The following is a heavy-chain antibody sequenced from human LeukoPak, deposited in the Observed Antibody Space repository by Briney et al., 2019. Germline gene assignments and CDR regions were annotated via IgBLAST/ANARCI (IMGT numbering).Heavy chain of an antibody. D-gene: IGHD5-12*01. Sequence: SQTLSLTCTVSGGSISSGGYYWSWIRQPPGKGLEWIGYIYHSGSTYYNPSLKSRVTISVDRSKNQFSLKLSSVTAADTAVYYCARYSVAFTYDLHWGQGTLVTVSS. V-gene: IGHV4-30-2*01. CDR1: GGSISSGGYY. CDR3: ARYSVAFTYDLH. J-gene: IGHJ4*02. CDR2: IYHSGST.